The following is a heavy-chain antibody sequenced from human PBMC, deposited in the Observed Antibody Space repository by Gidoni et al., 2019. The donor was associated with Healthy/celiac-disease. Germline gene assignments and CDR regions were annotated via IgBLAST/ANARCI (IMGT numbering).Heavy chain of an antibody. CDR2: IYYSGST. D-gene: IGHD5-12*01. J-gene: IGHJ4*02. CDR3: ARGPRDGYNYTFDY. Sequence: QVQLQESGPGLVKPSETLSLPCPVSGGSISSYYWSWSRQPPGKGLDWIGYIYYSGSTNFNPSLKSRVTISVDTSKNQFSLKLSSVTAADTAVYYCARGPRDGYNYTFDYWGQGTLVTVSS. V-gene: IGHV4-59*01. CDR1: GGSISSYY.